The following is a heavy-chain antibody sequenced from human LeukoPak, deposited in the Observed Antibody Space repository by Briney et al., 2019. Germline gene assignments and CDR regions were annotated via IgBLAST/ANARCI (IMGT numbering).Heavy chain of an antibody. CDR2: IYTSGST. V-gene: IGHV4-4*09. CDR3: ARGRHYDFWSGYGEFDP. CDR1: GGSISSYY. J-gene: IGHJ5*02. Sequence: SETLSLTCTVSGGSISSYYWSWIRQPPGKGLEWIGYIYTSGSTNYNPSLKSRVTISVDTSKNQFSLKLGSVTAADTAVYYCARGRHYDFWSGYGEFDPWGQGTLVTVSS. D-gene: IGHD3-3*01.